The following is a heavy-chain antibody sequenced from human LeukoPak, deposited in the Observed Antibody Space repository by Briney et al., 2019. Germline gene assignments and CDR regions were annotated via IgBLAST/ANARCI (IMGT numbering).Heavy chain of an antibody. V-gene: IGHV4-39*01. D-gene: IGHD6-6*01. CDR3: ARLAWGFSPSQYFDY. J-gene: IGHJ4*02. Sequence: SETLSLTCTVSGGSISSSSYYWGWIRQPPGKGLEWIGSIYYSGSTYYNPSLKSRVTISVDTSKNQFSLKLSSVTAADTAVYYCARLAWGFSPSQYFDYWGQGTLVTVSS. CDR2: IYYSGST. CDR1: GGSISSSSYY.